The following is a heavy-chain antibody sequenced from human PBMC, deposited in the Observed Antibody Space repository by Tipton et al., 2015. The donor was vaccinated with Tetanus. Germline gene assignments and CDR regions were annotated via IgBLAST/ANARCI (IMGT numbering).Heavy chain of an antibody. CDR2: IYPGDSGT. D-gene: IGHD7-27*01. J-gene: IGHJ2*01. Sequence: QLVQSGAEVKKPGESLKISCKGSGYSFNIYWIAWVRQMPGKGLEWMGIIYPGDSGTRYSPSFQGQVTISADKSITTAYLQWSSLRASVTAMYYCARRLGPYTGDQIWHFDLWGRGTLVTVSS. CDR1: GYSFNIYW. CDR3: ARRLGPYTGDQIWHFDL. V-gene: IGHV5-51*01.